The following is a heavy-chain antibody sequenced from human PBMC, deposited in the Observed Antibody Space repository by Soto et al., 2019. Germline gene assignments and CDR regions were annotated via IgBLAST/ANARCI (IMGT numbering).Heavy chain of an antibody. J-gene: IGHJ6*02. CDR1: GGSVSSYY. V-gene: IGHV4-59*02. CDR2: IYYSGST. Sequence: SETLSLTCTVSGGSVSSYYWSWIRQPPGKGLEWIGYIYYSGSTNYNPSLKSRVTISVDTSKNQFSLKLSSVTAADTAVYYCASSNIAAAGFYYYGMDVWGRGTTVTVSS. D-gene: IGHD6-13*01. CDR3: ASSNIAAAGFYYYGMDV.